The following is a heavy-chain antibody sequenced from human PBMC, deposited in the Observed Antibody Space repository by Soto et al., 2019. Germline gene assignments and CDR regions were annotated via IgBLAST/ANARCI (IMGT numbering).Heavy chain of an antibody. CDR2: TIPMFGTA. Sequence: QVQLVQSGAEVKKPGSSVKVSCKASGGTFSSYPISWVRQAPGQGLEWMGGTIPMFGTANYAQKFQGRVTITADKSTSTAYMELSSLRSEDTAVYYCARVHCGGDCYVLDDWGQGTLVTVSS. CDR1: GGTFSSYP. J-gene: IGHJ4*02. V-gene: IGHV1-69*06. D-gene: IGHD2-21*02. CDR3: ARVHCGGDCYVLDD.